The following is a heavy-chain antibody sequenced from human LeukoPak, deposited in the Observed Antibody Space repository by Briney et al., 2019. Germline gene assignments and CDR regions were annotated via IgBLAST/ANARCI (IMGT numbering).Heavy chain of an antibody. CDR3: AKIGGCSYGPSVF. V-gene: IGHV3-30*02. CDR2: IRFDGSNK. J-gene: IGHJ4*02. CDR1: GFTFSSYG. Sequence: GGSLRLSCAASGFTFSSYGMHWVRQAPGKGLEWVAFIRFDGSNKYYADSVKGRFTISRDNSKITLYLQVNSLRAEDTAVYYCAKIGGCSYGPSVFWGQGTLVSVS. D-gene: IGHD5-18*01.